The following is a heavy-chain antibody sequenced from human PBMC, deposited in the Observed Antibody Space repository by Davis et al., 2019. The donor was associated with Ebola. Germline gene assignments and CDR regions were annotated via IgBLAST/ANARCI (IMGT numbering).Heavy chain of an antibody. CDR2: ISYDGSNK. D-gene: IGHD4-17*01. Sequence: GGSLRLSCAASGFTFSSYGMHWVRQAPGKGLEWVAVISYDGSNKYYADSVKGRFTISRDNSKNTLYLQMNSLRAEDTAVYYCAPSGRGDSAYYYYGMDVWGQGITVTVSS. CDR1: GFTFSSYG. V-gene: IGHV3-30*03. J-gene: IGHJ6*02. CDR3: APSGRGDSAYYYYGMDV.